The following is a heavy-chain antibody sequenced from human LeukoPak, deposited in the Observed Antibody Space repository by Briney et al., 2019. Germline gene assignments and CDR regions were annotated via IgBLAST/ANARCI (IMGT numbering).Heavy chain of an antibody. J-gene: IGHJ5*02. D-gene: IGHD6-25*01. CDR1: GYSFTSYW. CDR3: ARCISSGAPNWFDP. Sequence: GESLQISCKGSGYSFTSYWIGWVRQLPGKGLEWMGIIYPGGSDTRYSPSFQGQVTISADKSISTAYLQWSSLKASDTAMYYCARCISSGAPNWFDPWGQGTLVTVSS. CDR2: IYPGGSDT. V-gene: IGHV5-51*01.